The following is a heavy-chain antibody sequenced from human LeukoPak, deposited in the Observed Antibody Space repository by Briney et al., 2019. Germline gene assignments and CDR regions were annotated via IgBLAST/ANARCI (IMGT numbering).Heavy chain of an antibody. V-gene: IGHV4-34*01. CDR3: ARVKYYDFWSGIYYYYYYYMDV. CDR1: GGSFSGYY. J-gene: IGHJ6*03. CDR2: INHSGST. D-gene: IGHD3-3*01. Sequence: SETLSLTCAVYGGSFSGYYWSWIRQPPGKGLEWIGEINHSGSTNYNPSLKSRVTISVDTSKNQFSLKPSSVTAADTAVYYCARVKYYDFWSGIYYYYYYYMDVWGKGTTVTVSS.